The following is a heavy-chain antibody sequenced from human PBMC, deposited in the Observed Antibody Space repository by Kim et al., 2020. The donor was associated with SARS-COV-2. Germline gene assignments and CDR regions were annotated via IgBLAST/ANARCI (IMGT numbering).Heavy chain of an antibody. CDR2: IYYSGST. CDR3: VRPSPQGGYSSVGAFDI. Sequence: SETLSLTCTVSGGSISSSSYYWGWIRQPPGKGLEWIGSIYYSGSTYYNPSLKSRVTIYVDTSKNQFSLKLSSVTAADTAVYYCVRPSPQGGYSSVGAFDIWGQGTMVTVSS. V-gene: IGHV4-39*01. J-gene: IGHJ3*02. CDR1: GGSISSSSYY. D-gene: IGHD5-18*01.